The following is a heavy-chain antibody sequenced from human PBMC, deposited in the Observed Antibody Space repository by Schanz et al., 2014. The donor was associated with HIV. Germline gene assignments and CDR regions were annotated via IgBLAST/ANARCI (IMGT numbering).Heavy chain of an antibody. CDR2: IVPIFGTT. CDR1: GGTFNSHG. Sequence: QVQLVQSGAALRKPGTSVKVSCMVPGGTFNSHGFGWVRQAPGQGPEWMGGIVPIFGTTNYAQRFQGRVSITADDSTSTAYMELSSLRSEDSAIYYCARASYSGTYYTWFDPWGQGTLVTVSS. CDR3: ARASYSGTYYTWFDP. V-gene: IGHV1-69*01. J-gene: IGHJ5*02. D-gene: IGHD1-26*01.